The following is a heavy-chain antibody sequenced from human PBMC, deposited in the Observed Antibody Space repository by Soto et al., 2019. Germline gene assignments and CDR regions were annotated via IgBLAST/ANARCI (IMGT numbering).Heavy chain of an antibody. Sequence: QVQLVQSGAEVKKPGASVKVSCKASGYTFTSYDINWVRQATGQGLEWMGWMNPNSGNTGYAQKFQGRVTMTRNTSISRAYMELSSLRSEDTAVYYCAVVVDIVVVPAAIGFGYWGQGTLVTVSS. CDR2: MNPNSGNT. V-gene: IGHV1-8*01. CDR1: GYTFTSYD. D-gene: IGHD2-2*02. J-gene: IGHJ4*02. CDR3: AVVVDIVVVPAAIGFGY.